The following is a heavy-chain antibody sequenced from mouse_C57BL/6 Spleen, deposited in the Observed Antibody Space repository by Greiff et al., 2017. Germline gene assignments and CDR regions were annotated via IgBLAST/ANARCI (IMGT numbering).Heavy chain of an antibody. CDR3: ARQNYYGSSLFDY. CDR1: GFTFSSYG. CDR2: ISSGGSYT. V-gene: IGHV5-6*01. Sequence: EVHLVESGGDLVKPGGSLKLSCAASGFTFSSYGMSWVRQTPDKRLEWVATISSGGSYTYYPDSVKGRFTISRDNAKNTLYLQMSSLKSEDTAMYYCARQNYYGSSLFDYWGQGTTLTVSS. D-gene: IGHD1-1*01. J-gene: IGHJ2*01.